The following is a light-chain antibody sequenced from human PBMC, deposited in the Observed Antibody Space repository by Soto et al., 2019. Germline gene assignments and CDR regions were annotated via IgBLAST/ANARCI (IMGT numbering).Light chain of an antibody. CDR3: QQGYTSPFT. CDR1: QDVSYH. Sequence: MTQSQSSLSASVGDRVTITCRASQDVSYHVNWYQQKSQKVPNLILSLASTLQNVVPSRFSGTVSGTEFSLSTNGLQPDDFGTYYCQQGYTSPFTFGPGTTV. CDR2: LAS. J-gene: IGKJ3*01. V-gene: IGKV1-39*01.